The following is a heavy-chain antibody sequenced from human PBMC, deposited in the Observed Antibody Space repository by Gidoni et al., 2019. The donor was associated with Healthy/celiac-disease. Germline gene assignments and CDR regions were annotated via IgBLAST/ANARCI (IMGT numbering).Heavy chain of an antibody. CDR3: AKDCGAPYYYGMDV. J-gene: IGHJ6*02. D-gene: IGHD3-10*01. CDR2: ISGSGGST. V-gene: IGHV3-23*01. Sequence: EVQLLESGGGLVQPGGSLRLSCAASGFTFSSYAMSWVRKAPGKGLEWVSAISGSGGSTYYADSVKGRFTISRDNSKNTLYLQMNSLRAEDTAVYYCAKDCGAPYYYGMDVWGQGTTVTVSS. CDR1: GFTFSSYA.